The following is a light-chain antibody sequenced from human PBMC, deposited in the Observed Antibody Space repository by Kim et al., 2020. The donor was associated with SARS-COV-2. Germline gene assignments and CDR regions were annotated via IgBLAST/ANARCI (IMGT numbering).Light chain of an antibody. CDR2: RNN. CDR3: SAWDSSLSAWV. Sequence: QNAPLTCTGNSNNVGNRGAAWLQQHQGHPPKLLSYRNNNRPSGISERLSASRSGNTASLTITGLQPEDEADYYCSAWDSSLSAWVFGGGTQLTVL. J-gene: IGLJ3*02. CDR1: SNNVGNRG. V-gene: IGLV10-54*01.